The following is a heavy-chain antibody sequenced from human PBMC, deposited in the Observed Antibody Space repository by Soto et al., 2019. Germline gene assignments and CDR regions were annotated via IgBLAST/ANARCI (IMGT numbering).Heavy chain of an antibody. J-gene: IGHJ4*02. V-gene: IGHV4-34*01. CDR2: INHSGST. D-gene: IGHD6-13*01. CDR1: GGSFSGYY. CDR3: ARGPPPRIAAAPYYFDY. Sequence: SKTLSLTCAVYGGSFSGYYWSWIRQPPGKGLEWIGEINHSGSTNYNPSLKSRVTISVDTSKNQFSLKLSSVTAADTAVYYCARGPPPRIAAAPYYFDYWGQGTLVTVSS.